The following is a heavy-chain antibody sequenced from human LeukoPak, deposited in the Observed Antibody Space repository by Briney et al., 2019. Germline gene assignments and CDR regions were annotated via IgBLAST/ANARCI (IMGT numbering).Heavy chain of an antibody. CDR3: ARGSRSSWLDWFDP. CDR1: GGSISSGSYY. Sequence: PSETLSLTCTVSGGSISSGSYYWSWIRQPAGKGLEWIGRIYTSGSTNYNPSLKSRVTISVDTSKNRFSLKLSSVTAADTAVYYCARGSRSSWLDWFDPWGQGTLVTVSS. V-gene: IGHV4-61*02. D-gene: IGHD6-13*01. J-gene: IGHJ5*02. CDR2: IYTSGST.